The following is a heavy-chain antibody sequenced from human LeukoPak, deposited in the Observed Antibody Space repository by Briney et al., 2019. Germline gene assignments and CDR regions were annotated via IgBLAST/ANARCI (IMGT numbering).Heavy chain of an antibody. CDR3: ARSYCSSTSCYHWARY. D-gene: IGHD2-2*01. CDR2: IYPGDSDT. CDR1: GYSFTSYW. J-gene: IGHJ4*02. V-gene: IGHV5-51*01. Sequence: GESLKISCKGSGYSFTSYWIGWGRQMPGKGLEWMGIIYPGDSDTRYSPSFQGQVTISADKSISTAYLQWSSLKASDTAMYYCARSYCSSTSCYHWARYWGQGTLVTVSS.